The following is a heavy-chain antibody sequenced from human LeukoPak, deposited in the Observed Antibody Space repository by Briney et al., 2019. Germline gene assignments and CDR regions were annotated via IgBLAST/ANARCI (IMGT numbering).Heavy chain of an antibody. CDR1: GFTFSSYA. CDR2: LSGSGDST. Sequence: PVGSLRLSCAASGFTFSSYAMSWVRQAPGKGLECVSVLSGSGDSTHYADSVKGRFTISRDNSKNTLYLQMNSLRAEDTAIYYCAKVWSSSWSPFDYWGQGTLVTVSS. D-gene: IGHD6-13*01. J-gene: IGHJ4*02. V-gene: IGHV3-23*01. CDR3: AKVWSSSWSPFDY.